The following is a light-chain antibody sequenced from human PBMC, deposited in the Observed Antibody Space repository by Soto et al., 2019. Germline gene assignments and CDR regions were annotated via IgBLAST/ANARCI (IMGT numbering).Light chain of an antibody. Sequence: EIVLTQSPGTLSLSPGERAALSCRASQSVNNDYLAWYHQKPGRAPRLVIYGASKRATGIPDRFSGSGSGTDFTLTISRLEPEDFSVYSCQQYSSSPWTFGQGTNVEIK. CDR3: QQYSSSPWT. J-gene: IGKJ1*01. CDR2: GAS. V-gene: IGKV3-20*01. CDR1: QSVNNDY.